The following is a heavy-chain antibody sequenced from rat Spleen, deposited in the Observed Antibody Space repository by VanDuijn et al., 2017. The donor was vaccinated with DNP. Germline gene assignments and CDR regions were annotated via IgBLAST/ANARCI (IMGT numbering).Heavy chain of an antibody. CDR3: AGRIRGSFAF. CDR1: GFTFSDYN. J-gene: IGHJ2*01. Sequence: EVQLVESGGGLVQPRGSLKLSCAASGFTFSDYNMAWVRQAPKKGLEWVATISYDGRSTYYRDSVKGRFTISRDSTNSPLYLQMDSLRSEDTATYYCAGRIRGSFAFWGQGVTVTVSS. D-gene: IGHD4-4*01. V-gene: IGHV5-7*01. CDR2: ISYDGRST.